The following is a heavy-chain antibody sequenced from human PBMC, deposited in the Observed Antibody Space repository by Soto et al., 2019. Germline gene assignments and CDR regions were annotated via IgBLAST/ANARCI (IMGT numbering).Heavy chain of an antibody. D-gene: IGHD3-22*01. CDR2: ISYDGSNK. V-gene: IGHV3-30*18. CDR3: AKAGYYDSSGYPDPYFDY. Sequence: GGSLRLSCAASGFTFSSYGMHWVRQAPGKGLEWVAVISYDGSNKYYADSVKGRFTISRDNSKNTLYLQMNSLRAEDTAVYYCAKAGYYDSSGYPDPYFDYWGQGTLLTVSS. J-gene: IGHJ4*02. CDR1: GFTFSSYG.